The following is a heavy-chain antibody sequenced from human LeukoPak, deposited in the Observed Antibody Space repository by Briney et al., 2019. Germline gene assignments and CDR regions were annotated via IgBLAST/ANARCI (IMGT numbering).Heavy chain of an antibody. CDR1: GGSVSSGSYY. V-gene: IGHV4-39*01. D-gene: IGHD1-1*01. CDR3: VRRGTTGTDFDY. CDR2: IDYSGST. J-gene: IGHJ4*02. Sequence: SETLSLTCTVSGGSVSSGSYYWGWIRQAPGKGLEWIGNIDYSGSTYNNLSLKSRVTISVDTSKNQISLKLSSVTAADTAVYYCVRRGTTGTDFDYWGQGTLVTVSS.